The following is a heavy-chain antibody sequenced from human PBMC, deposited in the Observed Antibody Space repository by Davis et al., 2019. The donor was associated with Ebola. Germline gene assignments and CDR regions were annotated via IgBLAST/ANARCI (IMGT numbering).Heavy chain of an antibody. CDR2: IYYSGST. Sequence: PSETLSLTCTVSGGSISSGGYYWSWIRQPPGKGLEWIGYIYYSGSTNYNPSLKSRVTISVDTSKNQFSLKLSSVTAADTAVYYCARDAGSYYGSVDVWGKGTTVTVSS. J-gene: IGHJ6*04. CDR1: GGSISSGGYY. V-gene: IGHV4-61*08. CDR3: ARDAGSYYGSVDV. D-gene: IGHD3-10*01.